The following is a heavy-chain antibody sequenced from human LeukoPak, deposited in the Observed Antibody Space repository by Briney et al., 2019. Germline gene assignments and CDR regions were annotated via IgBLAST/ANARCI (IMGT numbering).Heavy chain of an antibody. V-gene: IGHV4-59*01. CDR3: VREGYDSSGYYLDS. CDR1: GGSISGYY. CDR2: IHNSGST. D-gene: IGHD3-22*01. Sequence: PSETLSLTCTVSGGSISGYYWSWFRQPPGKGLEWFGWIHNSGSTENNPSLKSRVTMSVDPSKNQISLRLYSVTAADTAVYYCVREGYDSSGYYLDSWGQGTLVTVSS. J-gene: IGHJ4*02.